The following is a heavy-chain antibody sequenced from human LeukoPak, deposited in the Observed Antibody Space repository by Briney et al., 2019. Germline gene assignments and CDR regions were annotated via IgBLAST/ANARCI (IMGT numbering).Heavy chain of an antibody. CDR1: GGSISSSSYY. CDR2: MYYSGST. Sequence: PSETLSLTCSVSGGSISSSSYYWGWIRQPPGKGLEWIGYMYYSGSTYYNPSLKSRVTISVDTSKNQFSLKLSSVTAADTAVYYCARPYYYDSRIDPWGQGTLVTVSS. J-gene: IGHJ5*02. V-gene: IGHV4-30-4*08. CDR3: ARPYYYDSRIDP. D-gene: IGHD3-22*01.